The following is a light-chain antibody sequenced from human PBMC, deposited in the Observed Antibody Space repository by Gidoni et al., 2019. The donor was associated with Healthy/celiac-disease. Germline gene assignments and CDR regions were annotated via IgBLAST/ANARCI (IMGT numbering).Light chain of an antibody. CDR3: QQSYSTRPWT. Sequence: VTITCRASQSISSYLNWYQQKPGKAPKLLIYAASSLQSGVPSRFSGSGSGTDFTLTISSLQPADFATYYCQQSYSTRPWTFGQGTKVEIK. J-gene: IGKJ1*01. CDR2: AAS. V-gene: IGKV1-39*01. CDR1: QSISSY.